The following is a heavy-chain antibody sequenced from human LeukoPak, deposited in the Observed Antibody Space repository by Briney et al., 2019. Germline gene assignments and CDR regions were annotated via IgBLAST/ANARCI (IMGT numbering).Heavy chain of an antibody. Sequence: GGSLRLSGAASGFTFSNYAMSWVRQAPGKGLEWVSTITGSGGTTYYADSVKGRFTMSRDNSRNTLYLQMNSLRAEDTAVYYCAKGSRLDSYDYWGQGILVTVSS. CDR3: AKGSRLDSYDY. CDR2: ITGSGGTT. J-gene: IGHJ4*02. V-gene: IGHV3-23*01. D-gene: IGHD1-1*01. CDR1: GFTFSNYA.